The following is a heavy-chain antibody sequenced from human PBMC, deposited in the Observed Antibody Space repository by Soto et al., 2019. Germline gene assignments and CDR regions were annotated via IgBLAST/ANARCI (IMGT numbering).Heavy chain of an antibody. V-gene: IGHV1-58*01. CDR3: AARSGYSSGWPRDY. D-gene: IGHD6-19*01. Sequence: QMQLVQSGPEVKKPGTSVKVSCKASGFTFTSSAVQWVRQARGQRLEWIGWIVVGSGNTNYAQKFQERVTITRDMSTSTAYMELSRLRSEDTAVYYCAARSGYSSGWPRDYWGQGTLVTVSS. CDR2: IVVGSGNT. J-gene: IGHJ4*02. CDR1: GFTFTSSA.